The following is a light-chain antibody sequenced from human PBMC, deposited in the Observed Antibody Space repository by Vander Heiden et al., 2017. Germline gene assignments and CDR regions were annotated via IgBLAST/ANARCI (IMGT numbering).Light chain of an antibody. J-gene: IGLJ3*02. CDR3: AAWDDNLKAVV. Sequence: QSVLTQPPSASETPGQRVTISCSGSNSNIGGNIVNWYQQLPGMAPKLLIYRDNLRPSGVPDRISGSKSATSASLAISGLQSADEADYFCAAWDDNLKAVVFGGGTKLTVL. V-gene: IGLV1-44*01. CDR2: RDN. CDR1: NSNIGGNI.